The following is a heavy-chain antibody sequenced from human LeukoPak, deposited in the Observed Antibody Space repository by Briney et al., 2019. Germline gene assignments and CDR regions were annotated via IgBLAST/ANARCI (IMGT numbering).Heavy chain of an antibody. D-gene: IGHD4-17*01. J-gene: IGHJ4*02. V-gene: IGHV1-2*02. CDR3: ARDGDDYGDYADYFDY. CDR1: GYTFTGYY. Sequence: GASVKVSCKASGYTFTGYYMHWLRQAPGQGLEWMGWINPNSGGTNYAQKFQGRVTMTRDTSISTAYMELSRLRSDDTAVYYCARDGDDYGDYADYFDYWGQGTLVTVSS. CDR2: INPNSGGT.